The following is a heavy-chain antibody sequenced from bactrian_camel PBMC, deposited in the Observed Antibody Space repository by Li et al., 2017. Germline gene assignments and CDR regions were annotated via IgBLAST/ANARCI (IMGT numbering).Heavy chain of an antibody. CDR1: GFTFTNYW. J-gene: IGHJ7*01. CDR2: SSSGALSL. Sequence: QLVESGGGLVQPGGSLRLSCAASGFTFTNYWMHWVRQGPGKGLEWVSSSSSGALSLVYADSVKGRFTISRDNAKNTVYLQMNSLKPDDTAMYYCKTTYRRSGAHCSSYYGMDYWGKGTQVTVS. V-gene: IGHV3S25*01. D-gene: IGHD3*01.